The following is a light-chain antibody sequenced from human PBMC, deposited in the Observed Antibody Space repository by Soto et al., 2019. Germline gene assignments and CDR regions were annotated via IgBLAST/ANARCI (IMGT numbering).Light chain of an antibody. V-gene: IGKV3-15*01. CDR2: GAS. CDR1: QSVSNN. Sequence: ENVLTRSPATLSVSPGERATLSCRASQSVSNNLAWYQQRPGQAPRLLIYGASTRATGVPARFSGSGSGTDFTLTISSLQSEDFAVYYCQQYNIWPPWTFGQGTKVDIK. J-gene: IGKJ1*01. CDR3: QQYNIWPPWT.